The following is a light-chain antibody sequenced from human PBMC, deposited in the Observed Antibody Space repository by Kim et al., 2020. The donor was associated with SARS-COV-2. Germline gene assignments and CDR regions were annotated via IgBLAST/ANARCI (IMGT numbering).Light chain of an antibody. V-gene: IGKV3-15*01. CDR3: QQYNNWPPYT. J-gene: IGKJ2*01. CDR2: GAS. CDR1: QSVSSN. Sequence: LPPSPATLSVSPGERATLSCRASQSVSSNLAWYQQKPGQAPRLLIYGASTRATGIPARFSGSGSGTEFTLTISSLQSEDFAVYYCQQYNNWPPYTFGQGTKLEI.